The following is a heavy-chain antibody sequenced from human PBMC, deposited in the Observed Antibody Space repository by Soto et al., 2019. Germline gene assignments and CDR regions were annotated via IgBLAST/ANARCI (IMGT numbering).Heavy chain of an antibody. Sequence: GGSLRLSCAASGFTFSNYAMTWVRQAPGKGLEWVSSISGSGDSTYSADSLKGRFTISRVNSKNTLYLQMSSLRAEDTAVYYCAKGAYGSGSYDSWGQGTLVTVSS. J-gene: IGHJ4*02. CDR3: AKGAYGSGSYDS. D-gene: IGHD3-10*01. V-gene: IGHV3-23*01. CDR2: ISGSGDST. CDR1: GFTFSNYA.